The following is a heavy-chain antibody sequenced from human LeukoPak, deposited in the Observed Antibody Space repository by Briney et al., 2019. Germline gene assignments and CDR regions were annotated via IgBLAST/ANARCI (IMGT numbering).Heavy chain of an antibody. D-gene: IGHD3-22*01. CDR2: ISGSGGST. CDR3: AKGYYDSSGSYDAFDI. V-gene: IGHV3-23*01. Sequence: GRSLRLSCAASGFTFSSYGMHWVRQAPGKGLEWVSAISGSGGSTYYADSVKGRFTISRDNSKNTLYLQMNSLRAEDTAVYYCAKGYYDSSGSYDAFDIWGRGTMVTVSS. J-gene: IGHJ3*02. CDR1: GFTFSSYG.